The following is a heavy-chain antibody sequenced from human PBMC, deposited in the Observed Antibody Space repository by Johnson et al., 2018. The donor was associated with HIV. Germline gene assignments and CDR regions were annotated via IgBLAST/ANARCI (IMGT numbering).Heavy chain of an antibody. D-gene: IGHD1-7*01. V-gene: IGHV3-30-3*01. CDR2: ISYDGSNK. J-gene: IGHJ3*02. CDR1: GFTFSSYA. Sequence: QVQLVESGGGLVQPGGSLRLSCAASGFTFSSYAMHWVRQAPGKGLEWVAVISYDGSNKYYTDSVKGRFTISRDNSKNTVFLLLNSLRTEDTAVYYCARDPGGWNYDLAFDIWGQGTMVTVSS. CDR3: ARDPGGWNYDLAFDI.